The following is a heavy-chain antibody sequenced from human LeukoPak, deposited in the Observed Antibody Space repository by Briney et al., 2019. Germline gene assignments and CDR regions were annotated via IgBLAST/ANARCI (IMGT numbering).Heavy chain of an antibody. Sequence: SETLSLTCTVSGGSISSGNYYWGWIRQPPGKGLEWIGSMYHSGSTYYNPSLKSRVTISVDTTKNQFFLKLSSETAADTAVYYCATITFGGVKGSYYFDYWGQGTLVTVSS. D-gene: IGHD3-16*01. CDR3: ATITFGGVKGSYYFDY. V-gene: IGHV4-39*01. J-gene: IGHJ4*02. CDR2: MYHSGST. CDR1: GGSISSGNYY.